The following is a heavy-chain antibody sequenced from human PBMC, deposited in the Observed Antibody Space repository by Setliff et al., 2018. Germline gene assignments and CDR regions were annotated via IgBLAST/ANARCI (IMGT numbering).Heavy chain of an antibody. CDR2: IKQDGSEK. CDR1: GFIFRSYE. CDR3: ARDGGEY. V-gene: IGHV3-7*01. D-gene: IGHD3-16*01. Sequence: GGSLRLSCAASGFIFRSYEMNWVRQAPGKGLEWVANIKQDGSEKYYVDSVKGRFTISRDNAKNSLYLQMNSLRAEDTAVYYCARDGGEYWGQGTLVTVSS. J-gene: IGHJ4*02.